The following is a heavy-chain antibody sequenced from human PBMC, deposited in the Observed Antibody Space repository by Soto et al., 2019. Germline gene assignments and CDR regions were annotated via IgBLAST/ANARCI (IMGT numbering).Heavy chain of an antibody. CDR2: ISSSGSTI. CDR1: GFTFSDYY. D-gene: IGHD2-15*01. V-gene: IGHV3-11*01. CDR3: ASRVANIYYYYYMDV. Sequence: GGSLRLSCAASGFTFSDYYMSWIRQAPGKGLEWVSYISSSGSTIYYADSVKGRFTISRDNAKNSLYLQMNSLRAEDTAVYYCASRVANIYYYYYMDVWGKGTTVTVSS. J-gene: IGHJ6*03.